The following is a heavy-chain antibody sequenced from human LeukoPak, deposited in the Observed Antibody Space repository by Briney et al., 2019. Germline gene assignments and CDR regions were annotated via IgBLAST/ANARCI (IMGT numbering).Heavy chain of an antibody. D-gene: IGHD3-10*02. V-gene: IGHV3-23*01. CDR1: GFTIIGFA. CDR2: SIGSGDQT. CDR3: AKDIHSYVAMDV. Sequence: GGSLRLSCAASGFTIIGFAMTWGRQAPGKGLEWVASIGSGDQTHYSESVKGRFAISRDNSKSTVFLQMNSLRDEDTALYYCAKDIHSYVAMDVGGQGTAVTVS. J-gene: IGHJ6*02.